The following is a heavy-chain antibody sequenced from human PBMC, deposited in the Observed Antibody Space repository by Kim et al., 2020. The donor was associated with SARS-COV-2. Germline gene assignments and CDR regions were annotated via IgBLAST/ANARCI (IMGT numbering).Heavy chain of an antibody. CDR2: ISYSGRT. Sequence: SETLSLNCTVSGGSISSGGYYWSWIRQHPGKGLEWIGYISYSGRTSYHPSLQRRVTLSVDTSKNQISLKLSSVTAADTAVYYCARAYYYDSSGYRGYNWFDPWGQGTLVTVSS. CDR1: GGSISSGGYY. D-gene: IGHD3-22*01. V-gene: IGHV4-31*03. CDR3: ARAYYYDSSGYRGYNWFDP. J-gene: IGHJ5*02.